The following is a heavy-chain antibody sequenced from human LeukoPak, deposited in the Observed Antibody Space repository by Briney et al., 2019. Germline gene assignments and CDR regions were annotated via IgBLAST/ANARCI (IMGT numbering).Heavy chain of an antibody. D-gene: IGHD3-22*01. V-gene: IGHV3-23*01. J-gene: IGHJ4*02. CDR3: ARGSSGNYFYFDY. CDR1: GFTFSSYA. CDR2: ISGSGGST. Sequence: GGSLRLSCAASGFTFSSYAMSWVRQAPGKGLEWVSAISGSGGSTYYADSVKGRFTISRDKFKNMLYLEMNSLRTEDTAIYFCARGSSGNYFYFDYWGQGTLGTVSS.